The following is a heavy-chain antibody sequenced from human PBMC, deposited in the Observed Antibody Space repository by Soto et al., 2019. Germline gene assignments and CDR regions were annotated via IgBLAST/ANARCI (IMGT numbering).Heavy chain of an antibody. CDR1: GGSIASYY. J-gene: IGHJ6*03. CDR3: ARTVVRGGGVYMDV. CDR2: IHYSGSI. Sequence: TSETLSLTCTVSGGSIASYYWSWIRQPPGKGLEWIGYIHYSGSINYNPSLKSRVTMSVDTFKNQFSLKLSSVTAADTAVYYCARTVVRGGGVYMDVWGKGTTVTVSS. D-gene: IGHD3-10*01. V-gene: IGHV4-59*08.